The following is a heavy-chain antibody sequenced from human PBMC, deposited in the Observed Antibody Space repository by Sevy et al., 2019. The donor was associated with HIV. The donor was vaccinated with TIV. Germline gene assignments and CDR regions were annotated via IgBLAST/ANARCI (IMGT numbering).Heavy chain of an antibody. Sequence: GGSLRLSCAASGFTFGTYTMSWVRQAPGKGLEWVSAISGTAGSTYYADLVQGRFTISRDKSKNTLYLQMNSLRAEDTAVYYCAKGDRTFYGSDVWGQGTTVTVSS. V-gene: IGHV3-23*01. CDR3: AKGDRTFYGSDV. CDR1: GFTFGTYT. CDR2: ISGTAGST. J-gene: IGHJ6*02. D-gene: IGHD2-15*01.